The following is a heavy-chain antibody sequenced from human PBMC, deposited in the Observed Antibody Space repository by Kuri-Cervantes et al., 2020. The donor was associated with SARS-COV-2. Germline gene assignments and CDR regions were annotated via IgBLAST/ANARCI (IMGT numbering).Heavy chain of an antibody. D-gene: IGHD6-13*01. V-gene: IGHV1-8*01. CDR3: ARDQILTFKQQLAHFDY. Sequence: ASVKVSCKASGSTFSSYLMYWVRQATGQGLEWMGWMNPGSGETGYGQRFQGRVSMTRKTSKSTAYKELSSLSSENTAVYYCARDQILTFKQQLAHFDYWGQGTLVTVSS. CDR1: GSTFSSYL. J-gene: IGHJ4*01. CDR2: MNPGSGET.